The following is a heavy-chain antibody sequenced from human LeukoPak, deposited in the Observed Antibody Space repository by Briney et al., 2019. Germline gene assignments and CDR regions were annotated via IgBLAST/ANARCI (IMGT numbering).Heavy chain of an antibody. CDR3: ARGGYDILTGYSY. Sequence: GGSLRLSCAASGFTFSSYWMSWVRQAPGKGLEWVANIKQDGSEKYYVDSVRGRFTISRDNAKNSLYLQMNSLRAEDTAVHYCARGGYDILTGYSYWGQGTLVTVSS. J-gene: IGHJ4*02. CDR1: GFTFSSYW. CDR2: IKQDGSEK. D-gene: IGHD3-9*01. V-gene: IGHV3-7*03.